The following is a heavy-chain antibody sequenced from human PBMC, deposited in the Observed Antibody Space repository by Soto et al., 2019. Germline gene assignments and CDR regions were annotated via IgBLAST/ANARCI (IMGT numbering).Heavy chain of an antibody. Sequence: QVQLVQSGAEVKKSGASVKVSCKPSGYSFSDYFIQWVRQAPGQGLEWVAWINPKTAATNYAKKFQGRVSLTWDTSSTTAYMERTRLRPDDTAVYYCARIKWGLNYYNGMDVWGQGTTVIVSS. D-gene: IGHD1-26*01. J-gene: IGHJ6*02. CDR1: GYSFSDYF. CDR3: ARIKWGLNYYNGMDV. V-gene: IGHV1-2*02. CDR2: INPKTAAT.